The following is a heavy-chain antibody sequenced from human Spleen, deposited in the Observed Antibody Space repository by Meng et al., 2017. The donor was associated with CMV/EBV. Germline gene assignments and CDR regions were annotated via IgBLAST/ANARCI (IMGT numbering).Heavy chain of an antibody. J-gene: IGHJ4*02. Sequence: FTNFAVNWVRQVPGQGLGWMGGIITVSGIVKYAQNFQGRVTFTADKSTDTAYMELRSLRSEDTAIYYCVRDILSPRFGVVKGYYFDYWGQGTLVTVSS. CDR3: VRDILSPRFGVVKGYYFDY. V-gene: IGHV1-69*17. CDR1: FTNFA. CDR2: IITVSGIV. D-gene: IGHD3-3*01.